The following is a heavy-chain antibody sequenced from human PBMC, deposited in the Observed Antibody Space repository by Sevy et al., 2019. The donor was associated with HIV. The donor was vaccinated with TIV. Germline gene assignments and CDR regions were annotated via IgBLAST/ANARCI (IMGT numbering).Heavy chain of an antibody. V-gene: IGHV3-23*01. CDR3: AKGVSWLVLVGYFDY. J-gene: IGHJ4*02. Sequence: GGSLRLSCEASGFTFRSYAMSWVRQAPGKGLEWVSGIIGSGDNTYYADSVKGRFTVSRDNSKNTLYVQVNILIAEDTAVYYCAKGVSWLVLVGYFDYWCQGTPVTFSS. D-gene: IGHD6-19*01. CDR1: GFTFRSYA. CDR2: IIGSGDNT.